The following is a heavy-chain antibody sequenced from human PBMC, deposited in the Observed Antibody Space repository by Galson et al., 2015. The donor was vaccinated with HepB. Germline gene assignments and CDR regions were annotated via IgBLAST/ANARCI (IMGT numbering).Heavy chain of an antibody. CDR2: FDPEDGET. Sequence: SVKVSCKVSGYTLTELSMHWVRQAPGKGLEWMGGFDPEDGETIYAQKFQGRVTMTEDTSTDTAYMELSSLRSEDTAVYYCATGFCSSTSCYGSDFDYWGQGTLVTVSS. D-gene: IGHD2-2*01. CDR3: ATGFCSSTSCYGSDFDY. J-gene: IGHJ4*02. V-gene: IGHV1-24*01. CDR1: GYTLTELS.